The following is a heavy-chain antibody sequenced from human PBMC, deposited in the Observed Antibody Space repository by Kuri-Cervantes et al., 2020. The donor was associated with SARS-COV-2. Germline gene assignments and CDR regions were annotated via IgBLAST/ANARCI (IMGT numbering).Heavy chain of an antibody. D-gene: IGHD1-1*01. CDR1: GGSFSGYY. CDR2: INHSGST. Sequence: SETLSLTCAVYGGSFSGYYWSWIRQPPGKGLEWIGEINHSGSTNYNPSLKTRVTISVNTSKNQFSLKLSSVTAADTAVYYCARRRVHRSSLTYYFDYWGQGTLVTVSS. J-gene: IGHJ4*02. CDR3: ARRRVHRSSLTYYFDY. V-gene: IGHV4-34*01.